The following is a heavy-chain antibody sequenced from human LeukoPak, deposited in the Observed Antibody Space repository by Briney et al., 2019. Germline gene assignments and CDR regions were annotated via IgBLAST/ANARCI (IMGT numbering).Heavy chain of an antibody. CDR2: IKRETDGGTI. Sequence: GGSLRLSCAASGFTLNNAWMSWVRQAPGKGLEWLGRIKRETDGGTIDYAAPVKGRFTISRDDSRNTLYLQMDSLKIEDTAVYYCTTDRYYDNSELQFQHWGQGTLVTISS. D-gene: IGHD3-22*01. CDR1: GFTLNNAW. CDR3: TTDRYYDNSELQFQH. V-gene: IGHV3-15*01. J-gene: IGHJ1*01.